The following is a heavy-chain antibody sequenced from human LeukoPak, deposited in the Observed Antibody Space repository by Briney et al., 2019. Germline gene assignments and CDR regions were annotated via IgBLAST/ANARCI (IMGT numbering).Heavy chain of an antibody. CDR3: ASRYYYGSGSGNDAFDI. CDR1: GYSFTSYW. Sequence: GESLKISCKGSGYSFTSYWIGWVRQMPGKGLEWMGIIYPGDSDTRYSPSFQGQVTISADKSISTAYLQWSSLKVSDTAMYYCASRYYYGSGSGNDAFDIWGQGTMVTVSS. J-gene: IGHJ3*02. V-gene: IGHV5-51*01. D-gene: IGHD3-10*01. CDR2: IYPGDSDT.